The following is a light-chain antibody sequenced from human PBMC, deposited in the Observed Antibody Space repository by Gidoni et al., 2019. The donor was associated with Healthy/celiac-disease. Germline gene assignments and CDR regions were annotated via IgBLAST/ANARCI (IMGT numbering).Light chain of an antibody. V-gene: IGLV1-47*01. J-gene: IGLJ3*02. CDR3: AAWDDSLSGWV. CDR2: RNN. Sequence: QSVLTQPLSASGTPGHSVTISCSGSSSNIGSNYVYWYQQPPGTAPKLLIYRNNQRPSGVPDRFSGSKSGTSASLASSGLRSEDEADYYCAAWDDSLSGWVFGGGTKLTVL. CDR1: SSNIGSNY.